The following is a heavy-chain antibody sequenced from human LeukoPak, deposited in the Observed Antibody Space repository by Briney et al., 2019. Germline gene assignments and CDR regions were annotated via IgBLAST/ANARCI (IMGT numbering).Heavy chain of an antibody. CDR2: ISGSGGST. V-gene: IGHV3-23*01. CDR3: AKKWARTTGKLTWFDP. CDR1: GFTFSSYA. J-gene: IGHJ5*02. D-gene: IGHD1-1*01. Sequence: GGSLRLSCAASGFTFSSYAMSWVRQAPGKGLEWVSAISGSGGSTYYADSVKGRFTISRDNSKNTLYLQMNSLRAEDTAVYYCAKKWARTTGKLTWFDPWGQGTLVTVSS.